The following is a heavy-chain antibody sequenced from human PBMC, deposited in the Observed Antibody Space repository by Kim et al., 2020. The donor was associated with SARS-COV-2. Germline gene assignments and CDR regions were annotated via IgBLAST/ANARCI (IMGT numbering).Heavy chain of an antibody. CDR2: IYYSGST. V-gene: IGHV4-39*01. J-gene: IGHJ4*02. CDR1: GGSISSSSYY. CDR3: ARPGGFDY. Sequence: SETLSLTCTVSGGSISSSSYYWGWIRQPPGKGLEWIGSIYYSGSTYYNPSLKSRVTISVDTSKNQFSLKLSSVTAADTAVYYCARPGGFDYWGQGTLVTVSS. D-gene: IGHD3-10*01.